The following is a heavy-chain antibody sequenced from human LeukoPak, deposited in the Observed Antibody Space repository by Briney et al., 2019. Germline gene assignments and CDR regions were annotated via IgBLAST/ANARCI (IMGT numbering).Heavy chain of an antibody. CDR3: ARAIGGTAMVLFDY. Sequence: GGSLRLSCAASGFTFSSYWMHWVRQAPGKGLVWVSRINSDGSSTSYADSVKGRFTFSRDNAKNTLYLQMNSLRAEDTAVYYCARAIGGTAMVLFDYWGQGTLVTVSS. D-gene: IGHD5-18*01. CDR1: GFTFSSYW. CDR2: INSDGSST. V-gene: IGHV3-74*01. J-gene: IGHJ4*02.